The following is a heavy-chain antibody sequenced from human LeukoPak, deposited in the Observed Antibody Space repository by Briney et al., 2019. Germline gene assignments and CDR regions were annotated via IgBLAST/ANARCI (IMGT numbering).Heavy chain of an antibody. V-gene: IGHV3-30-3*01. CDR2: ISYDASKT. CDR1: GFIFRNHA. D-gene: IGHD6-6*01. Sequence: GGSLRLSCSASGFIFRNHAMHWVRQAPGKGLEWVAVISYDASKTYYADSVKGRFTISRVNSKNTLYLQMSPLRVEDTAVYYCAREEYGKYYLDYWGQGTLVTVSS. J-gene: IGHJ4*02. CDR3: AREEYGKYYLDY.